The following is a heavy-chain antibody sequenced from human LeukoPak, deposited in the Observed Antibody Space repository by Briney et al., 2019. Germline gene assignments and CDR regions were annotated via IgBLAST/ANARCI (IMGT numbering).Heavy chain of an antibody. D-gene: IGHD6-13*01. CDR1: GFTFSSYG. Sequence: GGSLRLSCAASGFTFSSYGMHWVRQAPGKGLEWVAVIWYDGSNKYYADSVKGRFTVSRDNSKNTLYLQMNSLRAEDTAVYYCARGPGYSSSWLIDYWGQGTLVTVFS. CDR3: ARGPGYSSSWLIDY. J-gene: IGHJ4*02. CDR2: IWYDGSNK. V-gene: IGHV3-33*01.